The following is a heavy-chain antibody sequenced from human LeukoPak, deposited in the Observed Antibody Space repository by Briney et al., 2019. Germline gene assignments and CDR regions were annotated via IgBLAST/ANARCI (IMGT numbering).Heavy chain of an antibody. J-gene: IGHJ4*02. Sequence: PGGSLRLSCAVTGFSISHNYISWVRQAPGKGLEWLSAIYSAGDTYYAASVKGRFTISKDNSNHMVYLQVSSPRGEDTALYYCASYYCTSGTCYFDYWGQGTLVTVSS. CDR3: ASYYCTSGTCYFDY. CDR2: IYSAGDT. V-gene: IGHV3-53*01. D-gene: IGHD2-8*01. CDR1: GFSISHNY.